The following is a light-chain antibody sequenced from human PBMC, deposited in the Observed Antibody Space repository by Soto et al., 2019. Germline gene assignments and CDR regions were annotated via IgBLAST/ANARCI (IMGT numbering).Light chain of an antibody. Sequence: EIVMTQSPATLSVSPGERATLSCRASQSVNSNLAWYQQKPGQAPRLLIYGASTRATGVPARFSGGGSGTVFILTVSRLQDDDFAVYFCQHYNNWPTFGQGTKVEIK. J-gene: IGKJ1*01. CDR3: QHYNNWPT. CDR1: QSVNSN. CDR2: GAS. V-gene: IGKV3-15*01.